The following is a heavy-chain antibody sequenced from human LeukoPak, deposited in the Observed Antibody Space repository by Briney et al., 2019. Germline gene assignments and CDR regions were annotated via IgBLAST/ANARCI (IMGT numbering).Heavy chain of an antibody. V-gene: IGHV4-4*02. J-gene: IGHJ6*03. CDR2: IYHSGST. CDR3: ASSAYESSGYGGYYMDV. D-gene: IGHD3-22*01. Sequence: SETLSLTCAVSGGSISSSNWWSWVRQPPGKGLEWIGEIYHSGSTNYNPSLKSRVTISVDKSKNQFSLNMRSVTAADTAVYYCASSAYESSGYGGYYMDVWGKGTTVTVSS. CDR1: GGSISSSNW.